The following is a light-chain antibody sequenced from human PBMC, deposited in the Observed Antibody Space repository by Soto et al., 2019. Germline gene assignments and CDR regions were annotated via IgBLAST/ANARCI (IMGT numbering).Light chain of an antibody. Sequence: DIQMTQSPSTLSASVGDRVTITCRASQSISSWLAWYQQKPGKAPKLLIYKASSLEGGVPSRFSGSASGTEFTLTISSLQPDDFATYYCQQYNSYWTFGQGTKVEIK. CDR1: QSISSW. J-gene: IGKJ1*01. CDR3: QQYNSYWT. CDR2: KAS. V-gene: IGKV1-5*03.